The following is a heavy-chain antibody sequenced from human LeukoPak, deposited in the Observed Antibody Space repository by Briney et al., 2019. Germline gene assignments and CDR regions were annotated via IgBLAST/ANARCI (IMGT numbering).Heavy chain of an antibody. Sequence: GASVKVSCKASGYTFTSYGISWVRQAPGQGLEWMGWISAYNGNTNYAQKLQGRVTMTTDTSTSTAYMELRSLRFDDTAVYYCARGYYYDSMTYAFDIWGQGTMVTVSS. CDR3: ARGYYYDSMTYAFDI. CDR1: GYTFTSYG. CDR2: ISAYNGNT. J-gene: IGHJ3*02. D-gene: IGHD3-22*01. V-gene: IGHV1-18*01.